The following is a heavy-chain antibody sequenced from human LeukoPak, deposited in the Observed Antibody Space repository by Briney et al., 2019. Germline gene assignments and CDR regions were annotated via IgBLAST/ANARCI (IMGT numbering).Heavy chain of an antibody. D-gene: IGHD5-18*01. CDR2: INPNSGGT. Sequence: GASVKVSCKASGYTFTDYYMHWVRQAPGQGLEWMGWINPNSGGTNYAQKFQGRVTMTRDTSISTAYMELSRLRSDDTAVYYCARKYSYGSVSDYWGQGTLVTVSS. J-gene: IGHJ4*02. CDR1: GYTFTDYY. V-gene: IGHV1-2*02. CDR3: ARKYSYGSVSDY.